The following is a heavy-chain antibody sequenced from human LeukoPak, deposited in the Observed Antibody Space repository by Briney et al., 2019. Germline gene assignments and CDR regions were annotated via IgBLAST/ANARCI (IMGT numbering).Heavy chain of an antibody. D-gene: IGHD6-19*01. V-gene: IGHV3-7*01. CDR3: ARGRPLLYSSGWSSDY. CDR2: IKHDGSEK. J-gene: IGHJ4*02. Sequence: PGGSRRLSCTASGFIFSTYWMTWVRQAPGKGLEWVANIKHDGSEKYYVDSVKGRFTISRDNAKNSLYLQANSLRAEDTAVYYCARGRPLLYSSGWSSDYWGQGALVTVSS. CDR1: GFIFSTYW.